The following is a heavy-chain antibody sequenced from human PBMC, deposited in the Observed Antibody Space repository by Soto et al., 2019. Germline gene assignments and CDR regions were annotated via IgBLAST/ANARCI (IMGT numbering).Heavy chain of an antibody. V-gene: IGHV3-74*01. Sequence: EVQLVESGGGLVQPGESLTLSCAASGFTFSSYWMHWVRQAPGKGLVWVSRIKSDGSGTYYADSVKGRLTISRDNAKNTLYLQMNSLRVEDTAVDFCARGDGARYDGNGYLGRHWGQGTLVTVSS. D-gene: IGHD3-22*01. J-gene: IGHJ4*02. CDR1: GFTFSSYW. CDR2: IKSDGSGT. CDR3: ARGDGARYDGNGYLGRH.